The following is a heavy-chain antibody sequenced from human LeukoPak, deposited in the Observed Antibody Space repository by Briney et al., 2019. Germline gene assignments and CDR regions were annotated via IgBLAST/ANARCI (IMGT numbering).Heavy chain of an antibody. D-gene: IGHD3-3*01. V-gene: IGHV1-2*02. CDR2: INPNSGAT. CDR3: ARGGGTSGPELDY. CDR1: GYTFTDYY. J-gene: IGHJ4*02. Sequence: ASVKVSCKTSGYTFTDYYMHWVRQAPGQGLEWMGWINPNSGATNYVQEFQGRVTMTRDTSVTTAYMELSGLRSDDTAVYFCARGGGTSGPELDYWGQGTLVTVSS.